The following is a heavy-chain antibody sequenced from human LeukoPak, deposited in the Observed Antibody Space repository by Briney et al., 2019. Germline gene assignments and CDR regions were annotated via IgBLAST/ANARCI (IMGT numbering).Heavy chain of an antibody. J-gene: IGHJ5*02. CDR1: GFTFSSYW. CDR2: INSDGSST. D-gene: IGHD3-3*01. V-gene: IGHV3-74*01. Sequence: GGSLRLSCAASGFTFSSYWMHWVRQAPGKGLVWVSRINSDGSSTSYADSVKGRFTISRDNAKNTLYLQMNSLRAEDTAVYYCAGQGDYDFWSGYPNWFDPWGQGTLVTVSS. CDR3: AGQGDYDFWSGYPNWFDP.